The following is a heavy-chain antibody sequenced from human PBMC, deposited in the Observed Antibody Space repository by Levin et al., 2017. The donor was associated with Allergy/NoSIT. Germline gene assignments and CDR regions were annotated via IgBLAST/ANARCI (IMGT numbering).Heavy chain of an antibody. CDR3: ATPGGSRHTIYGGNYYYYMDG. J-gene: IGHJ6*03. CDR1: GGTFSNYA. D-gene: IGHD2-2*01. Sequence: SVKVSCKASGGTFSNYAISWVRQAPGQGLEWMGGIIPIFGTANYAQKFQGRVTVTADKSTSTAYMEVSSLRSEDTAMYYCATPGGSRHTIYGGNYYYYMDGWGKGTTVTVSS. CDR2: IIPIFGTA. V-gene: IGHV1-69*06.